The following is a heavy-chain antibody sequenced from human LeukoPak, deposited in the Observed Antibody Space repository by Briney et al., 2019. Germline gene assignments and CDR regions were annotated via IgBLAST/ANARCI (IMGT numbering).Heavy chain of an antibody. CDR1: GFTFSTYA. D-gene: IGHD3-10*01. CDR2: ISSSGSTI. J-gene: IGHJ5*02. Sequence: GGSLRLSCAASGFTFSTYAMNWVRQAPGKGLEWVSYISSSGSTIYYADSVKGRFTISRDNAKNSLYLQMNSLRAEDTAVYYCAADYYYGSGSDWFDPWGQGTLVTVSS. CDR3: AADYYYGSGSDWFDP. V-gene: IGHV3-48*03.